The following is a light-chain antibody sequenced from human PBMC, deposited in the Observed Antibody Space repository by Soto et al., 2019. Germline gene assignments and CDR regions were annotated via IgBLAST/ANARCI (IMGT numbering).Light chain of an antibody. CDR1: QRISSW. V-gene: IGKV1-5*03. J-gene: IGKJ4*01. Sequence: DIQMTQSPSTLSASVGDRVTITCRASQRISSWLAWYQLKPGKAPKLLIYRASTLQSGVPSRFGGSGSGTEFTLTISSLQPDDFAAYYCQQYNSYPLTFGGGTKVEIK. CDR3: QQYNSYPLT. CDR2: RAS.